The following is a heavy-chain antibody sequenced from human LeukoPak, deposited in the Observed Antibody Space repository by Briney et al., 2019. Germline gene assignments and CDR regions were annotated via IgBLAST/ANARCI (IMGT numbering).Heavy chain of an antibody. CDR1: GGSISSYY. CDR2: IYYSGST. CDR3: AGIGGLVRGVIINGWFDP. J-gene: IGHJ5*02. V-gene: IGHV4-59*01. D-gene: IGHD3-10*01. Sequence: MSSETLSLTCTVSGGSISSYYWSWIRQPPGKGLEWIGYIYYSGSTNYNPSLKSRVTISVDTSKNQFSLKLSSVTAAGTAVYYCAGIGGLVRGVIINGWFDPWGQGTLVTVSS.